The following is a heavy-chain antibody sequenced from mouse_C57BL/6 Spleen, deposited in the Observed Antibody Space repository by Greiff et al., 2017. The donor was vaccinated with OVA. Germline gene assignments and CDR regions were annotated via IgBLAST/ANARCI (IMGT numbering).Heavy chain of an antibody. Sequence: QVQLKQPGAELVKPGASVKLSCKASGYTFTSYWMHWVKQRPGQGLEWIGMIYPNSGSTNYNEKFKSKATLTVDTSSSTAYMQLSRLTSEDAAVYYCTRRKVALGYYCAMDGWGTGTSVTVSS. CDR1: GYTFTSYW. CDR2: IYPNSGST. CDR3: TRRKVALGYYCAMDG. V-gene: IGHV1-64*01. D-gene: IGHD4-1*01. J-gene: IGHJ4*01.